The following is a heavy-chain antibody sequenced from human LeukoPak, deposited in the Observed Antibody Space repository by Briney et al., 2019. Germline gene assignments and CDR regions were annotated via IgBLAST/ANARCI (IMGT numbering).Heavy chain of an antibody. D-gene: IGHD3-10*01. CDR2: IYYSGSS. CDR3: ARDEMVAMVRGAI. V-gene: IGHV4-59*11. Sequence: PSETLSLTCTVSGGSISYHYWSWIRQSPGKGLEWIGSIYYSGSSNYNPSLKSRVTISVDTSKNQFSLKLTSVTAADTAVYYCARDEMVAMVRGAIWGQGTTVTISS. J-gene: IGHJ6*02. CDR1: GGSISYHY.